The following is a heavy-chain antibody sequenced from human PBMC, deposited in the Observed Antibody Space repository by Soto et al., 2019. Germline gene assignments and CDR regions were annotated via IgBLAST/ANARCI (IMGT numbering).Heavy chain of an antibody. Sequence: QVQLVQSGDEVKKPGASVKVSCKASGYRFTNYYIHWVRQALGQGLEWMARIRPSGGSTIYAQKFQGRVTLTRDTSTSTVYMELSGLRSEDTALYYCARDGDNYDFDYWGQGTLVTVSS. CDR2: IRPSGGST. V-gene: IGHV1-46*01. CDR3: ARDGDNYDFDY. D-gene: IGHD3-16*01. CDR1: GYRFTNYY. J-gene: IGHJ4*02.